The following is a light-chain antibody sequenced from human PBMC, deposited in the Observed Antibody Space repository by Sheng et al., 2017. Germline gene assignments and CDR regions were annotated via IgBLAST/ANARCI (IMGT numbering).Light chain of an antibody. V-gene: IGKV3D-15*01. CDR2: GAS. J-gene: IGKJ2*01. Sequence: EILMTQSPATLSVSPGERVTLSCRATQSVNRNLAWYQQKPGQAPRLLIYGASNRATGIPARFSGSGSGTDFTLNIYRLEPEDVAVYFCQHRDSLYTFGQGTNLEI. CDR1: QSVNRN. CDR3: QHRDSLYT.